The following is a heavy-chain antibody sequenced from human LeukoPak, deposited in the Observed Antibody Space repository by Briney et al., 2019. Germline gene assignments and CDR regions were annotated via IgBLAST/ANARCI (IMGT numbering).Heavy chain of an antibody. J-gene: IGHJ4*02. V-gene: IGHV3-74*01. CDR1: GFTFSNYW. CDR2: ISSDGSST. Sequence: GESLRLSCAASGFTFSNYWMHWVRQAPGEGLVWVSHISSDGSSTNCADSVKGRFTISRDNSKNTLSLQINSLRAEDTAIYYCAKASRGFAYRLDFWGQGTLVTVSS. CDR3: AKASRGFAYRLDF. D-gene: IGHD3-16*02.